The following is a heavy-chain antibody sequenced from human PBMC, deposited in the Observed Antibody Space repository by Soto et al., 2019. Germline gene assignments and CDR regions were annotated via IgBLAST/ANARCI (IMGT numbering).Heavy chain of an antibody. CDR3: ARGVTMVRGGQGGYYYYYGMDV. J-gene: IGHJ6*02. D-gene: IGHD3-10*01. V-gene: IGHV1-18*01. Sequence: QVQLVQSGAEVKKPGASVKVSCKASGYTFTSYGISWVRQAPGQGLEWMGWISAYNGNTNYAQKLQGRVTMTTDTSTSTPYMGLRRLRSDDTAVYYCARGVTMVRGGQGGYYYYYGMDVWGQGTTVTVSS. CDR1: GYTFTSYG. CDR2: ISAYNGNT.